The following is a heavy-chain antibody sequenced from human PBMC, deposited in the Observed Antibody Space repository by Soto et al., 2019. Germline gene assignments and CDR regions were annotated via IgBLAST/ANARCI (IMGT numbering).Heavy chain of an antibody. CDR3: AGGRIGVVGSRAYYGMDV. D-gene: IGHD6-19*01. CDR2: IIPVFGLV. J-gene: IGHJ6*02. CDR1: GGTPSNSA. V-gene: IGHV1-69*01. Sequence: QVHLLLQSGAEVKKPGASVKVSCKASGGTPSNSAISWVRQAPGQGLEWMGGIIPVFGLVKYAQNFQRIVTITADESTNTAYMELSSLRPEDMAVYYCAGGRIGVVGSRAYYGMDVWGQGTTVTVSS.